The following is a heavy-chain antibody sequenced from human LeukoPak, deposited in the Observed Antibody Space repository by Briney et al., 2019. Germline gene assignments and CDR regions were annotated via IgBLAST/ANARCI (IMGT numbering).Heavy chain of an antibody. D-gene: IGHD4-17*01. CDR3: AHIDYGDYGNFDY. V-gene: IGHV2-5*08. CDR2: IYWDDDK. Sequence: TLSLTCTVSGGSISSYYWSWIRQPPGKALEWLALIYWDDDKRYSPSLKSRLTITKDTSKNQVVLTMTNMDPVDTATYYCAHIDYGDYGNFDYWGQGTLVTVSS. J-gene: IGHJ4*02. CDR1: GGSISSYYW.